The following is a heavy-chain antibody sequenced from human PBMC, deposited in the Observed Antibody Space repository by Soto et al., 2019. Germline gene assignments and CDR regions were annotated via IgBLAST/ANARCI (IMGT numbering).Heavy chain of an antibody. V-gene: IGHV1-18*01. CDR2: ISAYNGNT. D-gene: IGHD2-15*01. J-gene: IGHJ3*02. Sequence: ASVKVSCKASGYTFTSYDINWVRQATGQGLEWMGWISAYNGNTNYAQKLQGRVTMTTDTSTSTAYMELRSLRSDDTAVYYCARDNLGYCSGGSCYGSGAFDIWGQGTMVTVSS. CDR1: GYTFTSYD. CDR3: ARDNLGYCSGGSCYGSGAFDI.